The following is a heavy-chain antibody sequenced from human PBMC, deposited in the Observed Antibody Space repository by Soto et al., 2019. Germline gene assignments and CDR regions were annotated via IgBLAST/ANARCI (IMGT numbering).Heavy chain of an antibody. CDR3: ARAFRYSSTALDY. CDR2: ISSSGSTI. V-gene: IGHV3-48*03. D-gene: IGHD6-13*01. CDR1: GFTFSSYE. J-gene: IGHJ4*02. Sequence: GGSLRLSCAASGFTFSSYEMNWVRQAPGKGLEWVSYISSSGSTIYYADSVKGRFTISRDNAKNSLYLQMNSLRAEDTAVYYCARAFRYSSTALDYWGQGTLVTSPQ.